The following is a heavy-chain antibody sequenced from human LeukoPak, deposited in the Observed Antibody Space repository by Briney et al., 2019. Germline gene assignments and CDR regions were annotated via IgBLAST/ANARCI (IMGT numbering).Heavy chain of an antibody. CDR2: INHSGST. Sequence: SSETLSLTCAVYGGSFSGYYWSWIRQPPGKGLEWIGEINHSGSTNYNPSLKSRVTISVDTSKNQFSLKLSSVTAADTAVYYCARHGRRTIFDYWGQGTLVTVSS. J-gene: IGHJ4*02. CDR1: GGSFSGYY. V-gene: IGHV4-34*01. D-gene: IGHD3-3*01. CDR3: ARHGRRTIFDY.